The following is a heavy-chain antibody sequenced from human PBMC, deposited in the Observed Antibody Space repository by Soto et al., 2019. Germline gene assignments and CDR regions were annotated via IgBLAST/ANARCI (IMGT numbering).Heavy chain of an antibody. V-gene: IGHV3-30*18. Sequence: QVQLVESGGGVVQPGRSLRLSCAASGFTFSSYGMHWVRQAPGKGLEWVAVISYDGSNKYYADSVKGRFTISRDNSTNTLYLQMNSLRAEDTAVYYCAKDQSYDFWSGSMDVWGQGTTVTVSS. CDR1: GFTFSSYG. CDR2: ISYDGSNK. J-gene: IGHJ6*02. D-gene: IGHD3-3*01. CDR3: AKDQSYDFWSGSMDV.